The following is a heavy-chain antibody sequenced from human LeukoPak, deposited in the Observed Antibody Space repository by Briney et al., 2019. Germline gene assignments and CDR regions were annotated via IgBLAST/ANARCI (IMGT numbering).Heavy chain of an antibody. D-gene: IGHD2-21*01. J-gene: IGHJ5*02. CDR3: ANSPAYGGVLGWFDP. CDR2: ISGSGGST. V-gene: IGHV3-23*01. CDR1: GFTVSSHY. Sequence: GGSLRLSCAASGFTVSSHYMNWVRQAPGKGLEWVSAISGSGGSTYYADSVKGRFTISRDNSKNTLYLQMNSLRAEGTAVYYCANSPAYGGVLGWFDPWGQGTLVTVSS.